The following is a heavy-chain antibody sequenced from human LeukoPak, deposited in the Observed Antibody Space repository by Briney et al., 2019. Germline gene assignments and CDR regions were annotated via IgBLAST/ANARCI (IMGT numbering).Heavy chain of an antibody. J-gene: IGHJ4*02. D-gene: IGHD2-2*01. CDR3: AKRPDCSTTNCFRFEY. V-gene: IGHV3-23*01. Sequence: GGSLRLSCVASGFTLSDYAMSWVRQAPGKGLEWVSGTSGSGSSTYYADSVKGRFSISRDNSKNTLYLQINSLRAEDTAVYYCAKRPDCSTTNCFRFEYWGQGTLVTVSS. CDR2: TSGSGSST. CDR1: GFTLSDYA.